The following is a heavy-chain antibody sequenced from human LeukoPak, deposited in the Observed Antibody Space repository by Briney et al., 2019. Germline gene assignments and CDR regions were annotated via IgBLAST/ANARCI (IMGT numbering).Heavy chain of an antibody. Sequence: GGSLRLSCAASGFTFSNYGMHWVRQAPGKGLEWVAFIRYDGSNKYYADSVKGRFTISRDNSKNTLYLQMNSLRAEDTAVYYCAKDGGNSGWHPIDYWGQGTLVTVSS. V-gene: IGHV3-30*02. J-gene: IGHJ4*02. CDR3: AKDGGNSGWHPIDY. CDR2: IRYDGSNK. CDR1: GFTFSNYG. D-gene: IGHD6-19*01.